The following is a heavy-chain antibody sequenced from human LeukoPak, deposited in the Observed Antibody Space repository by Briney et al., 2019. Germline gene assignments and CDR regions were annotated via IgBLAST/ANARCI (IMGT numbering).Heavy chain of an antibody. CDR1: GGTFSSYA. CDR2: IIPIFGTA. D-gene: IGHD2-2*01. J-gene: IGHJ5*02. V-gene: IGHV1-69*05. Sequence: SVKVSCKASGGTFSSYAISWVRQAPGQGLEWMGGIIPIFGTANYAQKFQGRVTITTDESTSTAYMELSSLRSEDTAVYYCARGVKYCSSTSCRMPGFDPWGQGTLVTVSS. CDR3: ARGVKYCSSTSCRMPGFDP.